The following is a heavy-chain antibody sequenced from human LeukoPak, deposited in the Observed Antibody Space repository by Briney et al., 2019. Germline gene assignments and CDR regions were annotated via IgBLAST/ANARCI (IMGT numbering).Heavy chain of an antibody. CDR1: GFAFSNFA. D-gene: IGHD3-10*01. J-gene: IGHJ4*02. V-gene: IGHV3-23*01. Sequence: GGSLRLSCAASGFAFSNFAMTWVRQAPGKGLECVSLISGNGGATYYADSVKGRFTISRDNSKSALFLQMNSLRADDTAVYYCAKGSGSPYYFDYWGQGTLVTVSS. CDR2: ISGNGGAT. CDR3: AKGSGSPYYFDY.